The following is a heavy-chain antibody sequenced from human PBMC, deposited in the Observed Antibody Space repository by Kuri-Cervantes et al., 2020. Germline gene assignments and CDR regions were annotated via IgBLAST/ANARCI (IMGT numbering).Heavy chain of an antibody. CDR1: GNTFTSYD. V-gene: IGHV1-8*01. J-gene: IGHJ5*02. Sequence: SVTVSCKASGNTFTSYDINWVRQATGQGLEWMGWMNPNSGNTGYAQKFQGRVTMTRNTSISTAYMELSSLRSEDTAVYYCARGRLRYFDWSLNWFDPWGQGTLVTVS. D-gene: IGHD3-9*01. CDR3: ARGRLRYFDWSLNWFDP. CDR2: MNPNSGNT.